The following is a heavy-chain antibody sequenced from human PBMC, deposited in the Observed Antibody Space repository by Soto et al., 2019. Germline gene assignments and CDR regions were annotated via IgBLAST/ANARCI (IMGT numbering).Heavy chain of an antibody. J-gene: IGHJ5*02. CDR2: IHHTRGT. CDR3: ARALPPVIVPTAVSHGWFDP. V-gene: IGHV4-4*02. CDR1: GASLSDDNW. D-gene: IGHD2-2*01. Sequence: SETLSLTCDVSGASLSDDNWWTWVRQPPGGGLEWIGEIHHTRGTNYNPSLKSRIIVSLDKTKNQFSLTLTSVTAADTAVYYCARALPPVIVPTAVSHGWFDPWGQGTLVTVSS.